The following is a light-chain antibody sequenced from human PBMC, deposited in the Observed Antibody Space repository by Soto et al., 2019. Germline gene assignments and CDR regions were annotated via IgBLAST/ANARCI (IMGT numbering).Light chain of an antibody. V-gene: IGKV4-1*01. CDR3: QQYHSPPLT. CDR2: WAS. J-gene: IGKJ4*01. Sequence: DIVMTQSPDSLAVSLGERATINCKSSQSVLYSPNNFNYLAWYQQKPGQPPRLLIYWASTRESGFPERFSGSGAGTDCTRTISSLQAEDVAVYYCQQYHSPPLTFGGGTKVEIK. CDR1: QSVLYSPNNFNY.